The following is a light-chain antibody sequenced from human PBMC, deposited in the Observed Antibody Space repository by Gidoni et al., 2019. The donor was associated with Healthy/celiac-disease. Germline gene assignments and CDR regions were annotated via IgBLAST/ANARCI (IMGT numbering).Light chain of an antibody. V-gene: IGKV3-11*01. CDR3: QQRSNWPPT. CDR1: QSVSSY. J-gene: IGKJ2*01. Sequence: EITLTQSPATLSLSPGERATLSCRASQSVSSYLDWYQQKPGQAPRLLIYDASNRATGIPARFSGSGSGTDFTLTISSLEPEDFAVYYCQQRSNWPPTFGQGTKLEIK. CDR2: DAS.